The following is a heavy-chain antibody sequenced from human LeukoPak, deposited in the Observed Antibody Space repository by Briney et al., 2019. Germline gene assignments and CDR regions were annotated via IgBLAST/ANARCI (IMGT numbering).Heavy chain of an antibody. D-gene: IGHD7-27*01. CDR1: GFTFSSYA. CDR2: ISYDGSNK. J-gene: IGHJ4*02. V-gene: IGHV3-30-3*01. Sequence: GGSLRLSCAASGFTFSSYAMSWVRQAPGKGLEWVAVISYDGSNKYYADSVKGRFTISRDNSKNTLYLQMNSLRAEDTAVYYCARATASWALDYWGQGTLVTVSS. CDR3: ARATASWALDY.